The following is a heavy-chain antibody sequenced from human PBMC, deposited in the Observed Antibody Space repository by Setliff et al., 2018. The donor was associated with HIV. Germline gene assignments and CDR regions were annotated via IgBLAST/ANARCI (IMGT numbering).Heavy chain of an antibody. Sequence: LGGSLRLSCAASGFTFTAYNMAWVRQAPGKGLEWISAISPNGDITYYAASVQGRFTISRDNSKNTVYLQMSSLIAEDTALYYCANYGDYWGQGTLVTVSS. CDR2: ISPNGDIT. V-gene: IGHV3-23*01. CDR3: ANYGDY. D-gene: IGHD4-17*01. J-gene: IGHJ4*02. CDR1: GFTFTAYN.